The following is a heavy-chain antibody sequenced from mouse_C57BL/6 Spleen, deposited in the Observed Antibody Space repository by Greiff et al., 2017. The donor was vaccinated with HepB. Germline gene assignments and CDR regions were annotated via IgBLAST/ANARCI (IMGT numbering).Heavy chain of an antibody. CDR2: ISYDGSN. V-gene: IGHV3-6*01. J-gene: IGHJ2*01. CDR1: GYSITSGYY. Sequence: DVQLQESGPGLVKPSQSLSLTCSVTGYSITSGYYWNWIRQFPGNKLEWMGYISYDGSNNYNPSLKNRISITRDTSKNQFFLKLNSVTTEDTATYYCATTAQAFYFDYWGQGTTLTVSS. CDR3: ATTAQAFYFDY. D-gene: IGHD3-2*02.